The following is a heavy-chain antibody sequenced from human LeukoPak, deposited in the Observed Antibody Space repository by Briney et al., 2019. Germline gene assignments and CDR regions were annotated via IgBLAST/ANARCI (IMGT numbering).Heavy chain of an antibody. CDR3: ARSDCRATYCYVGDY. CDR2: ISDSGDRT. Sequence: GGSLRLSCAASGFTFSSHAMSWVRRAPGKGLERVSLISDSGDRTSYADPVKGRFTIFRDNSKNTLFLQMNSLRAEDTAVYYCARSDCRATYCYVGDYWGQGPLVTVSS. J-gene: IGHJ4*02. CDR1: GFTFSSHA. V-gene: IGHV3-23*01. D-gene: IGHD2-2*01.